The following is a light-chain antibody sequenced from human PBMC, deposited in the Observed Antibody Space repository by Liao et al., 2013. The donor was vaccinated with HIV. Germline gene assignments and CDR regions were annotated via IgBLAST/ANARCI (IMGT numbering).Light chain of an antibody. V-gene: IGLV3-21*01. CDR3: QAWDSSSAV. Sequence: SYELTQPPSVSVAPGKTARITCGGNNIGSKSVHWHQQKPGQAPVLVIYYDSDRPSGIPERFSGSNSGNTATLTISGTQAMDEADYYCQAWDSSSAVFGGGTKLTVL. J-gene: IGLJ2*01. CDR2: YDS. CDR1: NIGSKS.